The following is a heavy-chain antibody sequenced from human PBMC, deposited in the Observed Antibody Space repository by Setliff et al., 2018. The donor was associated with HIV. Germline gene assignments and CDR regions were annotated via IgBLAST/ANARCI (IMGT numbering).Heavy chain of an antibody. V-gene: IGHV4-34*01. CDR3: ARGRKKTLAVSGTRYFDF. CDR2: IHHGGGT. Sequence: TLSLTCAVYGGSFGDQFWNWIRQSPGKGLEWIGEIHHGGGTKYNPSLKSRVTVSVDKSKNQFSLKLTSVTAADMGVYYCARGRKKTLAVSGTRYFDFWGQGTLVTVSS. D-gene: IGHD6-19*01. J-gene: IGHJ4*02. CDR1: GGSFGDQF.